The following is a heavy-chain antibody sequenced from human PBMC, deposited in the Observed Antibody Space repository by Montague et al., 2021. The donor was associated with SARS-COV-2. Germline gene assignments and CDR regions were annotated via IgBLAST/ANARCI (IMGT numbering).Heavy chain of an antibody. V-gene: IGHV4-34*01. J-gene: IGHJ6*02. Sequence: SETLSLTCAVYGGSFSGYYWSWIRQPPGKGLEWIGEINHSGSTNYNPSLKSRDTISVDTSKNQFSLKLSSVTAADTAVYYCARGRTVTTFYYYYYYGMDVWGQGTTVTVSS. CDR3: ARGRTVTTFYYYYYYGMDV. CDR2: INHSGST. D-gene: IGHD4-17*01. CDR1: GGSFSGYY.